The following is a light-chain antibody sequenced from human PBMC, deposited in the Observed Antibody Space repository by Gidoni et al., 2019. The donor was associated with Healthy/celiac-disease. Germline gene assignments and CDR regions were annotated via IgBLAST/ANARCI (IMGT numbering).Light chain of an antibody. CDR2: GAS. Sequence: ELVKTQSPATLSVSPGERATLPCRASQSVSSYLTWYQQKPGQAPRLLIYGASTRATGIPSRFSGSGSGTDFTLTISSLQSEDFAVYYCQQCNNWPWTFGQGTKVEIK. J-gene: IGKJ1*01. CDR3: QQCNNWPWT. V-gene: IGKV3-15*01. CDR1: QSVSSY.